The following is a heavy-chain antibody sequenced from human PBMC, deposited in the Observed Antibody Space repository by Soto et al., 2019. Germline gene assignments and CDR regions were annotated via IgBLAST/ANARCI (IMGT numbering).Heavy chain of an antibody. D-gene: IGHD2-21*02. J-gene: IGHJ6*01. CDR1: GGTISRYY. V-gene: IGHV4-59*01. Sequence: QVQLQESGPGLVKPSETLSLTCTVSGGTISRYYWSWIRQPPGKGLEWIGYMYNTGSTVYNPSFTSRVTISVDTSKNQFSLKLNSVTAADTAVYYCARDLWGYCGTDCYPLDVW. CDR2: MYNTGST. CDR3: ARDLWGYCGTDCYPLDV.